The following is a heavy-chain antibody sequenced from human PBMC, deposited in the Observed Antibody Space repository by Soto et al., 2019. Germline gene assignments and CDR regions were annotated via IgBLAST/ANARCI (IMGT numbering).Heavy chain of an antibody. Sequence: QVQLVQSGAEVKKPGASVKVSCKASGYTFTSYAMHWVRQAPGQRLEWMGWINAGNGNTKYSQKFQGRVTITRDTSASTDYMELSSLRSEDTAVYYCARFGAVAAYFDYWGQGTLVTVSS. CDR2: INAGNGNT. D-gene: IGHD2-15*01. J-gene: IGHJ4*02. CDR1: GYTFTSYA. V-gene: IGHV1-3*01. CDR3: ARFGAVAAYFDY.